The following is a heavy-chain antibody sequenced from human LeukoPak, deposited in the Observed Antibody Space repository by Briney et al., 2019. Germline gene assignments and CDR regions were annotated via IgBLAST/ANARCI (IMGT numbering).Heavy chain of an antibody. V-gene: IGHV3-11*01. CDR3: AKDVAGYGSGSYYYYMDV. CDR2: ISSSGSTI. D-gene: IGHD3-10*01. CDR1: GFTFSDYY. J-gene: IGHJ6*03. Sequence: GGSLRLSCAASGFTFSDYYMSWIRQAPGKGLEWVSYISSSGSTIYYADSVKGRFTISRDNAKNSLYLQMNSLRAEDTALYYCAKDVAGYGSGSYYYYMDVWGKGTTVTVSS.